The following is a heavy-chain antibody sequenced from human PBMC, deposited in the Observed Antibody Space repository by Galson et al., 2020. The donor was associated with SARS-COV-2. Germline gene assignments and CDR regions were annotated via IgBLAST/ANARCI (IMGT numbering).Heavy chain of an antibody. D-gene: IGHD2-15*01. CDR3: ARKGAVARSYYYYMDV. V-gene: IGHV4-4*02. Sequence: SETLSLTCAVSGGSISSSNWWSWVRQPPGKGLEWIGEIYHSGSTNYNPSLKSRVTISVDKSKNQFSLKLSSVTAADTAVYYCARKGAVARSYYYYMDVWGKGTTVTVSS. CDR2: IYHSGST. CDR1: GGSISSSNW. J-gene: IGHJ6*03.